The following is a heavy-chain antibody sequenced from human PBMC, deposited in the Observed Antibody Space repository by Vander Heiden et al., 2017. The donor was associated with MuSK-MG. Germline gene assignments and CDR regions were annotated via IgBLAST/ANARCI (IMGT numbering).Heavy chain of an antibody. D-gene: IGHD3-10*01. CDR3: ARDRIRGVSYYYGMDV. Sequence: EVQLVESGGGLVQPGGSLRPPCAASGFPFRSYSMNWVRQAPGKGLEWVSYISSSSSTIYYADSVKGRFTISRDNGKNSLYLQVNSLRAEDTAVYYCARDRIRGVSYYYGMDVWGQGTTVTVSS. J-gene: IGHJ6*02. V-gene: IGHV3-48*01. CDR2: ISSSSSTI. CDR1: GFPFRSYS.